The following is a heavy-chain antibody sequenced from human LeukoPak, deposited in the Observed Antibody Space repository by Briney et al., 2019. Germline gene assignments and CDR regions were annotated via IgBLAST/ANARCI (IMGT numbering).Heavy chain of an antibody. V-gene: IGHV3-53*01. J-gene: IGHJ4*02. CDR3: ARDRDCSGGSCLDY. CDR1: GFTVSSNY. D-gene: IGHD2-15*01. CDR2: IYSGGST. Sequence: PGGSLRLSCAASGFTVSSNYMSWVRQAPGKGLEWVSVIYSGGSTYYAASVKGRFTISRDNSKNTLYLQMNSLRAEDTAVYYCARDRDCSGGSCLDYWGQGTLVTVSS.